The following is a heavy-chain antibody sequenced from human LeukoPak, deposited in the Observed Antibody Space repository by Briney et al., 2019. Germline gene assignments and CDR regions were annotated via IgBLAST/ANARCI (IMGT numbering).Heavy chain of an antibody. D-gene: IGHD3-22*01. Sequence: GRSLRLSCAAPGFTFSSYGMHWVRQAPGKGLEWVAVIWYDGSNKYYADSVKGRFTISRDNSKNTLYLQMNSLRAEDTAVYYCARDRSDYYDRYYYYYAMDVWGQGTTVTVSS. J-gene: IGHJ6*02. CDR3: ARDRSDYYDRYYYYYAMDV. CDR1: GFTFSSYG. CDR2: IWYDGSNK. V-gene: IGHV3-33*01.